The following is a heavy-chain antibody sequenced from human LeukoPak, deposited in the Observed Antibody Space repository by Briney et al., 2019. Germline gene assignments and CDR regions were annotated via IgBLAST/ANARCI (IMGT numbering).Heavy chain of an antibody. Sequence: QPGGSLRLSCAASGFTFSSYAMSWVRQAPGKGLEWVSAISGSGGSTYYADSVKGRFTISRDNSKTTLYLQMNSLRAEDTAVYYCAKEGSYGDYTGDAFDIWGQGTMVTVSS. V-gene: IGHV3-23*01. CDR2: ISGSGGST. J-gene: IGHJ3*02. CDR3: AKEGSYGDYTGDAFDI. CDR1: GFTFSSYA. D-gene: IGHD4-17*01.